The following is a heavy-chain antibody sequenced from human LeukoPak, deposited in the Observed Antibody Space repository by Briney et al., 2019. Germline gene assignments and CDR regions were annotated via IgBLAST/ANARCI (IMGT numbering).Heavy chain of an antibody. J-gene: IGHJ4*02. CDR1: GFTFSSYA. Sequence: GGSLRLSCAASGFTFSSYAMSWVRQAPGKGLEWVSAISGSGGSTYYADSVKGRFTISRDNSKNTLYLQMNSLRAEDTAVYYCASNPDTYNVDTAMVTYWGQGTPVTVSS. V-gene: IGHV3-23*01. CDR3: ASNPDTYNVDTAMVTY. D-gene: IGHD5-18*01. CDR2: ISGSGGST.